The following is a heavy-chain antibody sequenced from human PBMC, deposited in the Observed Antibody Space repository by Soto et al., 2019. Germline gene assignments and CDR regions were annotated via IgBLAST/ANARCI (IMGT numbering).Heavy chain of an antibody. CDR1: GGSLSNYG. J-gene: IGHJ6*02. D-gene: IGHD3-22*01. V-gene: IGHV1-69*12. Sequence: QVQLVQSGAEVKKPGSSVKVSCKASGGSLSNYGISWVRQAPGQGLDWMGAIIPVFGTPNYAQKFQDRVTITADESTTTVYMEVRSLPSEDTAVYYCARGDATKIVVTTYYAMDVWGQGTTVTVSS. CDR3: ARGDATKIVVTTYYAMDV. CDR2: IIPVFGTP.